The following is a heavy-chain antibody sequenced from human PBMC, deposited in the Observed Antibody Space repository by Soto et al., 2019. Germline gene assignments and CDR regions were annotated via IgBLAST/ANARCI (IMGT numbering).Heavy chain of an antibody. Sequence: QVQLVESGGGVVQPGRSLRLSCAASGFTFSSYGMHWVRQAPGKGLEWVAVIWYDGSNKYYADSVKGRFTISRDNSKNTLYLQMNSLRAEDTAVYYCAKDDSYYGSGSYNHYFDYWGQGTLVTVSS. CDR1: GFTFSSYG. J-gene: IGHJ4*02. V-gene: IGHV3-33*06. CDR2: IWYDGSNK. CDR3: AKDDSYYGSGSYNHYFDY. D-gene: IGHD3-10*01.